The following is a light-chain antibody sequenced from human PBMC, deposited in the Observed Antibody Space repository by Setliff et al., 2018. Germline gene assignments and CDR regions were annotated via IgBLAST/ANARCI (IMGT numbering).Light chain of an antibody. CDR2: NVN. CDR3: CSYAGNSYV. CDR1: SSDVGGYHY. J-gene: IGLJ1*01. V-gene: IGLV2-11*01. Sequence: VLTQPRSVSGSPGQSVTISCTGTSSDVGGYHYGGDYYVSWCQQYPGKAPKLIIYNVNQRPSGVPDRFSGSRSGVTASLTISGLQAEDESDYYCCSYAGNSYVFGTGTKVTVL.